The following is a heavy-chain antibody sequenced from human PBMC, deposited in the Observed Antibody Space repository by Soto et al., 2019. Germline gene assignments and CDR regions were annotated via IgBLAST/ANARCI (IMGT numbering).Heavy chain of an antibody. CDR2: INPKSGGT. V-gene: IGHV1-2*04. CDR3: ARGDSTDCSNGVCSFFYNHDMDV. D-gene: IGHD2-8*01. Sequence: ASVKVSCKASGYSFTDYHIHWVRRAPGQGLEWLGRINPKSGGTSTAQKFQGWVTMTTDTSISTASMELTRLTSDDTAIYYCARGDSTDCSNGVCSFFYNHDMDVWGQGTTVT. J-gene: IGHJ6*02. CDR1: GYSFTDYH.